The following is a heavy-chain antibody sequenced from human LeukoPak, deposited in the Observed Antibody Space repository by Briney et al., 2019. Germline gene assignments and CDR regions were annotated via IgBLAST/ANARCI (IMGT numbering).Heavy chain of an antibody. D-gene: IGHD6-13*01. CDR1: GGSISNDKW. V-gene: IGHV4-4*02. CDR3: ATGTSWYYYY. CDR2: MYHSGST. Sequence: SETLSLTCAVSGGSISNDKWWSWVRQSPVKELEWIGEMYHSGSTNYNPSLKSRVTISVDKSNNQFSLKLISVTAADTAMYYCATGTSWYYYYWGQGTLVTVSS. J-gene: IGHJ4*02.